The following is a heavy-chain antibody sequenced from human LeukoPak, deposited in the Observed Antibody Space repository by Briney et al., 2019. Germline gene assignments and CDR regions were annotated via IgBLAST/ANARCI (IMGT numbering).Heavy chain of an antibody. J-gene: IGHJ6*02. CDR3: ARDGYGDYSPRNYYYGMDV. Sequence: AASVKVSCKASGGTFSSYTISWVRQAPGQGLEWMGRIIPMLGIANYAQKFQGRVTITADKSTSTAYMELSSLRSEDTAVYYCARDGYGDYSPRNYYYGMDVWGQGTTVTVSS. CDR1: GGTFSSYT. V-gene: IGHV1-69*04. D-gene: IGHD4-17*01. CDR2: IIPMLGIA.